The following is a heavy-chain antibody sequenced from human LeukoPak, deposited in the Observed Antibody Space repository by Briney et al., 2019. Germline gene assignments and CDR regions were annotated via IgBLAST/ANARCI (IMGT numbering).Heavy chain of an antibody. CDR3: AKVKQQLVPDFAYYFDY. CDR2: ISGSGGST. D-gene: IGHD6-13*01. V-gene: IGHV3-23*01. J-gene: IGHJ4*02. CDR1: GFTFSSYA. Sequence: GGSLRLSCAASGFTFSSYAMSWVRQAPGKGLEWVSAISGSGGSTYYADSVKGRFTIPRDNSKNTLYLQMNSLRAEDTAVYYCAKVKQQLVPDFAYYFDYWGQGTLVTVSS.